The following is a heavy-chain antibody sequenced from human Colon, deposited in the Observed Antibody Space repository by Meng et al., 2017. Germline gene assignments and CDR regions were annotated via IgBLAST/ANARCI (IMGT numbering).Heavy chain of an antibody. V-gene: IGHV3-9*01. CDR3: VKDMGGNGKVAAAVVFRYYFDY. CDR1: GFTFDDYA. J-gene: IGHJ4*02. CDR2: ISWNSDNI. Sequence: GGSLRLSCAASGFTFDDYAMHWVRQAPGKGLEWVSGISWNSDNIVYADSVKGRFTISRDNAKNSLYLQMNSLRAEDTAFYYCVKDMGGNGKVAAAVVFRYYFDYWGQGNRVTVAS. D-gene: IGHD6-13*01.